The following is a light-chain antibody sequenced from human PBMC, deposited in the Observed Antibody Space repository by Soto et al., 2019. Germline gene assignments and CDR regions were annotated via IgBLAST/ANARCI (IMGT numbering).Light chain of an antibody. J-gene: IGLJ1*01. CDR2: DVS. V-gene: IGLV2-14*01. Sequence: QSALTQPASVSGSPGQSITTSCTGTSSDVGGYNYVSWYQQHPGKAPKLMIYDVSNRPSGVSNRFSGSKSGNTASLTISGLQAEDEADYYCSSYTSSILYVFGTGTKVTVL. CDR3: SSYTSSILYV. CDR1: SSDVGGYNY.